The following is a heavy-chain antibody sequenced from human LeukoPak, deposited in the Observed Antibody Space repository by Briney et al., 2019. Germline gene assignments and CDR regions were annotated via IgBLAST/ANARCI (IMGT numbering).Heavy chain of an antibody. CDR3: TRHEALLWFGELNDAFDI. D-gene: IGHD3-10*01. CDR1: GFTFSGSA. J-gene: IGHJ3*02. Sequence: GGSLRLSCAASGFTFSGSAMHWVRQASGKGLEWVGRIRSKANSYATAYAASVKGRFTISRDDSKNTAYLQMNSLKTEDTAVYYCTRHEALLWFGELNDAFDIWGQGTMVTVSS. CDR2: IRSKANSYAT. V-gene: IGHV3-73*01.